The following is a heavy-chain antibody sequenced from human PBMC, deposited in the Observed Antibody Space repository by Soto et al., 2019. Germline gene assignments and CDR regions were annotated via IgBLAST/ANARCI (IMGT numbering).Heavy chain of an antibody. CDR1: GGTFSSYA. CDR3: ARVGHCSGGSCYAGNDY. D-gene: IGHD2-15*01. J-gene: IGHJ4*02. CDR2: IIPIFGTA. V-gene: IGHV1-69*01. Sequence: QVQLVQSGAEVKKPGSSVKVSCKASGGTFSSYAISWVRQAPGQGLEWMGGIIPIFGTANYAQKFQGRVTITADESTSTAYMELSSMRSEDTAVYYCARVGHCSGGSCYAGNDYWGQGTLVTVSS.